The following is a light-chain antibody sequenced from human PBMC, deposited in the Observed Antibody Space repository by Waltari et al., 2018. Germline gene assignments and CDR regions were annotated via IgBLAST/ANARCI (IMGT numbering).Light chain of an antibody. V-gene: IGKV3-11*01. CDR2: DAS. J-gene: IGKJ5*01. Sequence: CSASQSVSSYLAWYQQKPGQAPRLLIYDASNRATGIPARFSGSGSGTDFTLTISSLEPEDFAVYYSQQRSNWPPITFGQGTRLEIK. CDR1: QSVSSY. CDR3: QQRSNWPPIT.